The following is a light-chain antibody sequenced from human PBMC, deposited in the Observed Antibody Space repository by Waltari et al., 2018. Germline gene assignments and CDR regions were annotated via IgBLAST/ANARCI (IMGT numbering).Light chain of an antibody. V-gene: IGKV3-11*01. CDR2: DAS. J-gene: IGKJ1*01. Sequence: EVVLTQSPATLSLSPGERATLPCRASQSVSVSLAWYQQKPGQAPRLLIYDASDRATGVPARFSGSGSGTDFTLTISSLEPEDFAVYYCQQRTDRPPVTFGQGTRVEMK. CDR1: QSVSVS. CDR3: QQRTDRPPVT.